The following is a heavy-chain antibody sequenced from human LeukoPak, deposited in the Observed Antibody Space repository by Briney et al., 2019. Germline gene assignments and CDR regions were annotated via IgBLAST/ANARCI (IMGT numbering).Heavy chain of an antibody. D-gene: IGHD6-19*01. CDR1: GFTFSSYA. CDR3: ASTPVAGTKLFDY. CDR2: ISGSGGST. Sequence: PGVSLRLSCAASGFTFSSYAMSWVRQAPGKGLEWVSAISGSGGSTYYADSVKGRFTISRDNSKNTLYLQMNSLRAEDTAVYYCASTPVAGTKLFDYWGQGTLVTVSS. J-gene: IGHJ4*02. V-gene: IGHV3-23*01.